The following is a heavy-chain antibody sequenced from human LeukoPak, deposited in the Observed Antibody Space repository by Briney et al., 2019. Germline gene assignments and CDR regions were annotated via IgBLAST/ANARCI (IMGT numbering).Heavy chain of an antibody. D-gene: IGHD6-13*01. J-gene: IGHJ6*02. CDR1: GFTFSSYA. Sequence: GGSLRLSCAASGFTFSSYAMSWVRQAPGKGLEWVSAISGSGGSTYYADSVKGRFTISRDNSKNTLYLQMNSLRAEDTAVYYCAKAPRAAAATYNGMDVWGQGTTVTVSS. CDR3: AKAPRAAAATYNGMDV. CDR2: ISGSGGST. V-gene: IGHV3-23*01.